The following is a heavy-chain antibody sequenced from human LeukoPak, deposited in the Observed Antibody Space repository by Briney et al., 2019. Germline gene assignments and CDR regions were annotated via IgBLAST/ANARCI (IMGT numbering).Heavy chain of an antibody. CDR3: ARQEIGLRSFDP. D-gene: IGHD3/OR15-3a*01. V-gene: IGHV4-30-2*03. J-gene: IGHJ5*02. Sequence: SEALSLTCAVSGVAISRGGYAWNWIRQPPGKGLEWIAYIYHSGTTYYNPSLKSRVTISVDTSKNQFSLNLSSVTAADTAVYYCARQEIGLRSFDPWGQGTLVTVSS. CDR2: IYHSGTT. CDR1: GVAISRGGYA.